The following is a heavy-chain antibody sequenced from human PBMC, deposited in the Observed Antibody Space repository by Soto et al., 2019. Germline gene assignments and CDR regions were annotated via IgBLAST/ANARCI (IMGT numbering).Heavy chain of an antibody. CDR2: ISGTGNTV. Sequence: QVQLVESGGGLVQPAGSLRLSCAASGFTFSDYYMSWIRQAPGKGLEWVSHISGTGNTVYYADSVKGRFTISRDNAKNSLYLQMNSLRAEDTAVYYCARPADGYTVDYWGQGTLVTVSS. CDR1: GFTFSDYY. CDR3: ARPADGYTVDY. D-gene: IGHD5-12*01. V-gene: IGHV3-11*01. J-gene: IGHJ4*02.